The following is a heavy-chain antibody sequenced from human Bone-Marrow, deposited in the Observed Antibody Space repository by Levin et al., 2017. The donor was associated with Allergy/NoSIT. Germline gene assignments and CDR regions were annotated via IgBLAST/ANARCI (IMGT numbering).Heavy chain of an antibody. CDR2: IDWDDDT. Sequence: KSGPTLVKPTQTLTLTCTFSGFSLTTAGMSVSWIRQPPGKALEWLARIDWDDDTHYSTSLQTRLTISKDTSKNQVVLTMTNMDPVDTATFFCARSLWIPATFDYWGQGTLVAVSS. V-gene: IGHV2-70*11. CDR1: GFSLTTAGMS. CDR3: ARSLWIPATFDY. D-gene: IGHD5-18*01. J-gene: IGHJ4*02.